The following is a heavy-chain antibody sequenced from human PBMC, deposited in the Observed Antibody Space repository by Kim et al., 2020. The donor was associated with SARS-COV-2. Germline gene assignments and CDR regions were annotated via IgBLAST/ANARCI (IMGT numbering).Heavy chain of an antibody. J-gene: IGHJ5*02. D-gene: IGHD3-10*01. CDR1: GGSFSGYY. CDR2: INHSGST. Sequence: SETLSLTCAVYGGSFSGYYWSWIRQPPGKGLEWIGEINHSGSTNYNPSLKSRVTISVDTSKNQFSLKLSSVTAADTAVYYCARLGYYGSGSYLNWFDPWG. CDR3: ARLGYYGSGSYLNWFDP. V-gene: IGHV4-34*01.